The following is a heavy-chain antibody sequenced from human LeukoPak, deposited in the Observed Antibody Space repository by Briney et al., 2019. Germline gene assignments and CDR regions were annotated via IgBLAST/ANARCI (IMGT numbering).Heavy chain of an antibody. CDR1: GFTFSSYG. CDR2: IWYDGSNK. J-gene: IGHJ4*02. D-gene: IGHD4-17*01. Sequence: GGSLRLSCAASGFTFSSYGMHWVRQAPGTGLEWVAVIWYDGSNKYYADSVKGRFTISRDNSKNTLYLQMNSLRAEDTAVYYCARVRKDYGDYPFVYWGQRTLVTVSS. V-gene: IGHV3-33*01. CDR3: ARVRKDYGDYPFVY.